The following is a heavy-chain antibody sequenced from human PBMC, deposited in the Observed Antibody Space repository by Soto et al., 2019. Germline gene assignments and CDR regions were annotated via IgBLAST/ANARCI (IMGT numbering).Heavy chain of an antibody. D-gene: IGHD3-3*01. Sequence: QVQLVQSGAEVKKPGASVKVSCKASGYTFTSYGISWVRQAPGQGLEWMGWISAYNGNTKYAQKLQGRVTMTPDTSPSTAYMEQRRLRSDATAVYYCARDLPYDFWSGMDAFDILGQGTMVTVSS. CDR3: ARDLPYDFWSGMDAFDI. J-gene: IGHJ3*02. CDR2: ISAYNGNT. CDR1: GYTFTSYG. V-gene: IGHV1-18*01.